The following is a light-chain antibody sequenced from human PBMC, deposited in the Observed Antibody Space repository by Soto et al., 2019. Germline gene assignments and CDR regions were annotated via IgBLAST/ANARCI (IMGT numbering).Light chain of an antibody. V-gene: IGKV1-9*01. J-gene: IGKJ1*01. CDR3: QQYNSYSRT. CDR2: AAS. Sequence: DIKLPQYQSFLSASLGDRFTITCLASQGIGSYLAWYQQKPGKAPRLLIYAASTLQSGVPSRFNGSGSGTEFTLTISSLQPDDFATYYCQQYNSYSRTFCQVTKV. CDR1: QGIGSY.